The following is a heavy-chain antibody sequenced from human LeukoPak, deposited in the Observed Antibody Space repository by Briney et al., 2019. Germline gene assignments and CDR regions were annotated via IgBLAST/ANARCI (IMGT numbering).Heavy chain of an antibody. D-gene: IGHD2-15*01. Sequence: ASVKVSCKASGGTFSSYAISWVRQAPGQGLEWMGGIIPIFGTANYAQKFQGRVTITADESTSTAYMELSSLRSEDTAVCYCARDFCSGGSCFVFDYWGQGTLVTVSS. CDR2: IIPIFGTA. J-gene: IGHJ4*02. V-gene: IGHV1-69*13. CDR1: GGTFSSYA. CDR3: ARDFCSGGSCFVFDY.